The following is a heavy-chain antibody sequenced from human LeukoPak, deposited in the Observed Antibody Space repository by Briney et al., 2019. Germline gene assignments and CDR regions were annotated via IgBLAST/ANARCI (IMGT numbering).Heavy chain of an antibody. V-gene: IGHV4-59*01. CDR3: ARVISGYSGYDFDY. CDR1: GGSISSYY. D-gene: IGHD5-12*01. J-gene: IGHJ4*02. CDR2: IYYSGST. Sequence: SETLSLTCTVSGGSISSYYWSWIRQPPGKGLEWIGYIYYSGSTNYNPSLKSRVTISVDTSKNQFSLKLDSVTAADTAVYYCARVISGYSGYDFDYWGQGTLVTVSS.